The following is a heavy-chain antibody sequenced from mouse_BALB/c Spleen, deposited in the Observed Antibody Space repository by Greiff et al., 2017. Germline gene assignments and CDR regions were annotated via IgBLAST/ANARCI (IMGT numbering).Heavy chain of an antibody. CDR1: GFTFSSYA. Sequence: EVKLVESGGGLVKPGGSLKLSCAASGFTFSSYAMSWVRQSPEKRLEWVAEISSGGSYTYYPDTVTGRFTISRDNAKNTLYLEMSSLRSEDTAMYYCAREERSPFAYWGQGTLVTVSA. J-gene: IGHJ3*01. D-gene: IGHD6-2*01. V-gene: IGHV5-9-4*01. CDR3: AREERSPFAY. CDR2: ISSGGSYT.